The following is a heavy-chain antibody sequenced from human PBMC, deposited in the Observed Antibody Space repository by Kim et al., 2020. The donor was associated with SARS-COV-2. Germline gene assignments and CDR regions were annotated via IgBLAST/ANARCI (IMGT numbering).Heavy chain of an antibody. V-gene: IGHV4-4*09. D-gene: IGHD5-12*01. Sequence: NNYNPSLKSRVTISVDTAKNQFSLKLSSVTAADTDVYYCASSGYDYYFDYWGQGTLVTVSS. J-gene: IGHJ4*02. CDR3: ASSGYDYYFDY. CDR2: N.